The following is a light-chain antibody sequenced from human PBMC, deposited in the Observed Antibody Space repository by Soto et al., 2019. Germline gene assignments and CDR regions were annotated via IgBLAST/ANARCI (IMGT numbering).Light chain of an antibody. V-gene: IGLV2-14*01. CDR3: SSYTSSSTLHV. CDR1: SSDVGGYNY. J-gene: IGLJ1*01. CDR2: DVS. Sequence: QSVLTQPASVSGSPGQSITISCTGTSSDVGGYNYVSWYQQHPGKAPKLMIYDVSNRPSGVSNRFSGSKSGNXASLTISGLQAEDEADYYCSSYTSSSTLHVFGTGTKXTVL.